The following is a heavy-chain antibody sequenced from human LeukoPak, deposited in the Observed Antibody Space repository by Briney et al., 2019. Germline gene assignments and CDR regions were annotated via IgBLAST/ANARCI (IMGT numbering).Heavy chain of an antibody. CDR3: ARGGYSGYY. V-gene: IGHV4-34*01. CDR1: GVSINNFY. Sequence: SETLSLTCTVSGVSINNFYWSWVRQPPGKGLEWIGEINHSGSTNYNPSLKSRVTISVDTSKSQFSLKLSSVTAADTAVYYCARGGYSGYYWGPGTLVTVSS. J-gene: IGHJ4*02. D-gene: IGHD5-12*01. CDR2: INHSGST.